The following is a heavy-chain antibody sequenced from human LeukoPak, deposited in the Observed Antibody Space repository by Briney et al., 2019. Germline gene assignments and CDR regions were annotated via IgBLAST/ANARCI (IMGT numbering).Heavy chain of an antibody. D-gene: IGHD2-2*01. CDR1: GFTFSSYA. Sequence: GGSLRLSCAASGFTFSSYAMSWVRQAPGKGLEWVSAISGSGGSTYYADSVKGRFTISRGNSKNTLYLQMNSLRAEDTAVYYCAKDSRYPLSNWFDPWGQGALVTVSS. CDR2: ISGSGGST. V-gene: IGHV3-23*01. CDR3: AKDSRYPLSNWFDP. J-gene: IGHJ5*02.